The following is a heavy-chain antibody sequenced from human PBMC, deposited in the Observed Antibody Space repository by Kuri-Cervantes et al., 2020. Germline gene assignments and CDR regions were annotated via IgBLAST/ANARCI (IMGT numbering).Heavy chain of an antibody. Sequence: SVKVSCKASGGTFSSYAISWVRQAPGQGLEWMGGIIPIFGTANYAQKFQGSVTITADESTSTAYMELSSLRSEDTAVYYCARYAATLSPLGDYYYYMDVWGKGTTVTVSS. CDR3: ARYAATLSPLGDYYYYMDV. J-gene: IGHJ6*03. V-gene: IGHV1-69*13. CDR2: IIPIFGTA. CDR1: GGTFSSYA. D-gene: IGHD2-8*01.